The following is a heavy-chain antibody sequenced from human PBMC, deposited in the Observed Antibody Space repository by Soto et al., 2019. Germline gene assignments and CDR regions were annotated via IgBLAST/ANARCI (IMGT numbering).Heavy chain of an antibody. J-gene: IGHJ5*02. D-gene: IGHD3-22*01. V-gene: IGHV4-34*01. Sequence: SETLSLTCAVNGGSFTGYYGCWIRQSPGKGLEWIGEVSHRGSTNYNPSLKSRVTISIDTSKTHFSLKLSSVTAADTAVYYCARDARGESSSSFWFDPWGQGTLVTVSS. CDR2: VSHRGST. CDR3: ARDARGESSSSFWFDP. CDR1: GGSFTGYY.